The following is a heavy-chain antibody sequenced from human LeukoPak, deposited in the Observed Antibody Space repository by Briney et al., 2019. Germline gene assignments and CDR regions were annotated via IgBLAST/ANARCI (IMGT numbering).Heavy chain of an antibody. CDR3: ARGRGSYYFDY. V-gene: IGHV3-21*01. Sequence: GGSLRLSCTASGFTFGDYAMSWVRQAPGKGLEWVSFISSSNHYIYYADSVKGRFTISRDNAKDSLYLQMNSLRAEDTAVYYCARGRGSYYFDYWGQGTLVTVSS. J-gene: IGHJ4*02. CDR1: GFTFGDYA. D-gene: IGHD1-26*01. CDR2: ISSSNHYI.